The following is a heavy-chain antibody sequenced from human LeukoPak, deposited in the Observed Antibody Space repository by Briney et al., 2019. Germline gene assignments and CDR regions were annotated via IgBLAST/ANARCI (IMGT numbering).Heavy chain of an antibody. CDR2: INHSGST. CDR1: GGSFSGYY. CDR3: ARGRSSSNYYYYYYMDV. V-gene: IGHV4-34*01. Sequence: PSETLSLTCAVYGGSFSGYYWSWIRQPPGKGLEWIGEINHSGSTNYNPSLKSRVTISVDTSKNQFSLKLSSVTAADTAVYYCARGRSSSNYYYYYYMDVWGKGTTVTVSS. J-gene: IGHJ6*03. D-gene: IGHD6-13*01.